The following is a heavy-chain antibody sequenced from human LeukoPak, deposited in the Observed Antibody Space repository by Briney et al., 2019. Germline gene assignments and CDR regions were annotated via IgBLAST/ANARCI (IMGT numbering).Heavy chain of an antibody. CDR3: ARRTRGGGEPYYYYYMDV. CDR2: IFYSGST. CDR1: GGSISSDSYS. V-gene: IGHV4-39*01. D-gene: IGHD3-10*01. J-gene: IGHJ6*03. Sequence: SETLSLTCTVSGGSISSDSYSWGWIRQPPGRGLEWIGNIFYSGSTYYNPSLKSRVTISVDTSNNQFSLKLSSVTAADTAVYYCARRTRGGGEPYYYYYMDVWGKGTTSPSP.